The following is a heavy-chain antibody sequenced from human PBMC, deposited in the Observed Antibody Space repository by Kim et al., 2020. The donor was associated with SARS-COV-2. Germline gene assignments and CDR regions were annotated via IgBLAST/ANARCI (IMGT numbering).Heavy chain of an antibody. Sequence: KSRLTISRDSAKNSLYLRMNSLRAEDTAVYYCARDLDGSTYYYYYYGMDVWGQGTTVTVSS. J-gene: IGHJ6*02. D-gene: IGHD1-26*01. V-gene: IGHV3-11*06. CDR3: ARDLDGSTYYYYYYGMDV.